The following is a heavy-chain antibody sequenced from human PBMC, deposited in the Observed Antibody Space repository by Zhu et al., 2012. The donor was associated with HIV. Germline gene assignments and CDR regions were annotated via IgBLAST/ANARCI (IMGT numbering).Heavy chain of an antibody. CDR3: ARDSPLCYDTDGYPLWGXFDI. CDR1: GGSMSNYY. CDR2: IYYTGTT. J-gene: IGHJ3*02. D-gene: IGHD3-22*01. V-gene: IGHV4-59*01. Sequence: QVQLQESGPRLVRPSETLSLTCTVSGGSMSNYYWSWIRQPPGKGLEWIGYIYYTGTTNYNPSLKSRVTISIERSKNQFSLKLASVTAADTAVYYCARDSPLCYDTDGYPLWGXFDIWGHGTVVTVSS.